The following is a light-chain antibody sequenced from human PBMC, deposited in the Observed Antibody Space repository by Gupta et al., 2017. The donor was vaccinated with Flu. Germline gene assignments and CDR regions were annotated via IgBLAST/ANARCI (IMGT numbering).Light chain of an antibody. J-gene: IGKJ1*01. CDR3: QQYNSYWT. CDR1: QSISSW. CDR2: EAS. Sequence: DLQMTPSPSTLSASVGDRVTITCRASQSISSWLAWYQQKPGKAPKLLIYEASSLESGVPSRFSGSGSGTEFTLTISSLQPDDFATYYCQQYNSYWTFGQGTKVEIK. V-gene: IGKV1-5*03.